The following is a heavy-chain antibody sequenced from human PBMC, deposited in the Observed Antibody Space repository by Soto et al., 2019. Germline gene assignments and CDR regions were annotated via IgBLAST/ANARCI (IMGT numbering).Heavy chain of an antibody. CDR1: AGSISRYY. D-gene: IGHD5-18*01. J-gene: IGHJ4*02. V-gene: IGHV4-59*01. Sequence: SETLSLTCSVSAGSISRYYWGWVRQFPGEGLEWIAHISYTVDAAYNPSLKSRVTISLDTSENQIALRLMSVTAADTAVYYCVGSLMSRAMESFDYWGQGTLVTVSS. CDR2: ISYTVDA. CDR3: VGSLMSRAMESFDY.